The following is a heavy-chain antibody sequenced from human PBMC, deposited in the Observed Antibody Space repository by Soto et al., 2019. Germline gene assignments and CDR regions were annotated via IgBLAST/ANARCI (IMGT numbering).Heavy chain of an antibody. CDR2: IFYSGST. CDR3: ARDRPAFKSFGSCMDG. Sequence: PSETLSLTCSVSGGSISSGYYYWSWIRQHPGKGLEWIGNIFYSGSTDYNPSLKGRLTISIDTSKNEFSLKLTSVTAADTAVYYCARDRPAFKSFGSCMDGRGQGTTVTVSS. V-gene: IGHV4-31*03. D-gene: IGHD1-26*01. J-gene: IGHJ6*02. CDR1: GGSISSGYYY.